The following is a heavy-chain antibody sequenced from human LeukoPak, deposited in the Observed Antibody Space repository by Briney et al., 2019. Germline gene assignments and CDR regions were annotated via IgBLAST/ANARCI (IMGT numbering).Heavy chain of an antibody. CDR1: GGTISSYY. D-gene: IGHD3-22*01. J-gene: IGHJ4*02. CDR3: AGSAEIDYDSSGYYYHYYFDY. CDR2: VNYSGST. Sequence: SETLSLTCTASGGTISSYYWSWIRQPPGKGLEWISHVNYSGSTKYNPSLKSRVTFSVDTSKTQFSLKLSSVTDVDTSVYYCAGSAEIDYDSSGYYYHYYFDYWGQGTLVTVSS. V-gene: IGHV4-59*08.